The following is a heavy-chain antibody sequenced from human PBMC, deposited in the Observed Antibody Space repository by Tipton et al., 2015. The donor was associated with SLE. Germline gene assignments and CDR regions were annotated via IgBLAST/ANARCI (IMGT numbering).Heavy chain of an antibody. D-gene: IGHD4-17*01. Sequence: LRLSCTVSGGSISSYYWSWIRQPPGKGLEWIGYIYYSGSTNYNPSLKSRVTISVDTSKNQFSLKLSSVTAADTAVYYCARLPLYGDYDYWGQGTLVIVSS. CDR3: ARLPLYGDYDY. CDR1: GGSISSYY. J-gene: IGHJ4*02. V-gene: IGHV4-59*01. CDR2: IYYSGST.